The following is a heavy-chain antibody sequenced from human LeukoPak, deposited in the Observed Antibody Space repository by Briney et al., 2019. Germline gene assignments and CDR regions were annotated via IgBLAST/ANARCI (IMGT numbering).Heavy chain of an antibody. CDR2: INGSGGST. J-gene: IGHJ4*02. CDR1: GFTFSSYA. Sequence: HPGGSLRLSCAASGFTFSSYAMSWVRQAPGKGLEWVSAINGSGGSTYYADSVKGRFTISRDNSKNTLYLQMNSLRAEDTAVYYCAKASAMIVVVSKHFDYWGQGTLVTVSS. V-gene: IGHV3-23*01. D-gene: IGHD3-22*01. CDR3: AKASAMIVVVSKHFDY.